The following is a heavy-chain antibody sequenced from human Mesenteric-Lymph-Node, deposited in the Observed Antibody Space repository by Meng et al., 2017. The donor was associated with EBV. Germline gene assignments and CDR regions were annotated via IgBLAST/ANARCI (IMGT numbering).Heavy chain of an antibody. J-gene: IGHJ4*02. D-gene: IGHD1-26*01. CDR1: GGSLSNHY. CDR2: INHSGST. V-gene: IGHV4-34*01. Sequence: QMQLQQWGAGLLKPSETLSLTCAFHGGSLSNHYWSWIRQPPGKGLEWIGEINHSGSTSYNPSLKSRVTISVDTAKNQFSLKMSSVTAADTAVYYCARLIVGSLSTFDYWGQGALVTVSS. CDR3: ARLIVGSLSTFDY.